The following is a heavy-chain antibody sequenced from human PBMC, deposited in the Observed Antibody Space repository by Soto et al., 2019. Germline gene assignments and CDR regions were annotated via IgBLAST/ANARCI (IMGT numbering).Heavy chain of an antibody. D-gene: IGHD6-19*01. CDR1: GFTFSGSA. CDR2: IRSKANSYAT. CDR3: TRIAVAGTGHPDY. V-gene: IGHV3-73*01. J-gene: IGHJ4*02. Sequence: HPGGSLRLSCAASGFTFSGSAMHWVRQASGKGLEWVGRIRSKANSYATAYAASVKGRFTISRDDSKNTAYLQMNSLKTEDTAVYYCTRIAVAGTGHPDYWGQGTLVTVSS.